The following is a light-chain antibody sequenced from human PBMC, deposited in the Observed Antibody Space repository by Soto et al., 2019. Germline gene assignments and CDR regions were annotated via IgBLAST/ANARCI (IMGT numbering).Light chain of an antibody. CDR1: SSDVGSYNL. Sequence: QSALTQPASVSGSPGQSITISCTGTSSDVGSYNLVSWYQQHPGKAPKLIIYEGSKRPSGVSYRFSGSKSGNTASLTISGLQAEDEADYYCCSYAGSSTRVGEGTKLTVL. CDR3: CSYAGSSTR. J-gene: IGLJ2*01. V-gene: IGLV2-23*01. CDR2: EGS.